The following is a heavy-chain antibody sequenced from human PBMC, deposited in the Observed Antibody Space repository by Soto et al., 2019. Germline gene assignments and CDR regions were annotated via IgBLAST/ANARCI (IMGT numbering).Heavy chain of an antibody. Sequence: GGSLRLSCAASGFTFSSYAMHWVRQAPGKGLEWVAVISYDGSNKYYADSVKGRFTISRDNSKNTLYLQMNSLRAEDTAVYYCARAXPDYYDSSAGVGYYFDYWGQGTLVTVSS. CDR1: GFTFSSYA. CDR3: ARAXPDYYDSSAGVGYYFDY. D-gene: IGHD3-22*01. CDR2: ISYDGSNK. V-gene: IGHV3-30-3*01. J-gene: IGHJ4*02.